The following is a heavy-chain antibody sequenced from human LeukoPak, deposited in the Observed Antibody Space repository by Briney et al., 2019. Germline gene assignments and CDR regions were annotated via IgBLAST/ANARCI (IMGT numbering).Heavy chain of an antibody. CDR3: ARGSVPAAIGWFDP. V-gene: IGHV4-34*01. Sequence: SETLSLTCTVNGGAFSDYNWNWIRPPPGKGLEWIGQITHSGSTNYNPSLKSRVTISVDTSKNQFSLKLSSVTAADTAVYYCARGSVPAAIGWFDPWGQGTLVTVSS. J-gene: IGHJ5*02. CDR2: ITHSGST. D-gene: IGHD2-2*02. CDR1: GGAFSDYN.